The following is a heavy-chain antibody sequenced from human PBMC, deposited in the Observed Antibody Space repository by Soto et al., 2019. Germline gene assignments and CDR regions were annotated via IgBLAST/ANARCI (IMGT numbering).Heavy chain of an antibody. D-gene: IGHD4-4*01. J-gene: IGHJ4*02. Sequence: PSETLSLTCAVSGSSLTTTHWWSWVRQSPGKGLEWIGEIYRSGSTKYNPSLKSRVGMSLDKSKNEFSLNLKSVTAADTAVYYCARTVRSYSWSYFDDWGQGTLVTVSS. CDR1: GSSLTTTHW. CDR2: IYRSGST. V-gene: IGHV4-4*02. CDR3: ARTVRSYSWSYFDD.